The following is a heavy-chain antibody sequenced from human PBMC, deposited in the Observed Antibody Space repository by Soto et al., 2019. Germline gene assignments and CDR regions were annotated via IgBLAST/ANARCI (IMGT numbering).Heavy chain of an antibody. Sequence: QVQLVESGGGVVQPGRSLRLSCAASGFTFSSYGMHWVRQAPGKGLEWVAVISYDGSNKYYADSVMGRFTISRDNSKNTLYLQMNSLRAEDTAVYYCAKETIWFGELAYFDYWGQGTLVTVSS. J-gene: IGHJ4*02. CDR2: ISYDGSNK. CDR3: AKETIWFGELAYFDY. V-gene: IGHV3-30*18. CDR1: GFTFSSYG. D-gene: IGHD3-10*01.